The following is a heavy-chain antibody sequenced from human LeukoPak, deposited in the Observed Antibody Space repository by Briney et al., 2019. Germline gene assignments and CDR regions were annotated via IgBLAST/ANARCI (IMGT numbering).Heavy chain of an antibody. J-gene: IGHJ4*02. CDR1: GFTVSSNY. CDR3: ARVVLTAAADYFDY. Sequence: PGGSLRLSCAASGFTVSSNYMSWVRQAPGKGLEWVSVIYSGGSTYYAVSVKGRFTISRDNSKNTLYLQMNSLRAEDTAVYYCARVVLTAAADYFDYWGQGTLVTVSS. CDR2: IYSGGST. V-gene: IGHV3-66*01. D-gene: IGHD6-13*01.